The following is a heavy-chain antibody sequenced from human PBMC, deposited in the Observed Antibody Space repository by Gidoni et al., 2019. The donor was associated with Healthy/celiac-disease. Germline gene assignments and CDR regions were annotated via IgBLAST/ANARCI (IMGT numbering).Heavy chain of an antibody. Sequence: QVQLVESGGGVVQPGRSLRLSCAAPGFTFSSYAMHWVRQAPGKGLEWVAFIAYEGSNKYYADSVKGRFTIYRDNSKNTLYLQMNSLRAEDTAVYYCARRGGQVSDYWGQGTLVTVSS. D-gene: IGHD3-10*01. CDR3: ARRGGQVSDY. CDR1: GFTFSSYA. J-gene: IGHJ4*02. V-gene: IGHV3-30-3*01. CDR2: IAYEGSNK.